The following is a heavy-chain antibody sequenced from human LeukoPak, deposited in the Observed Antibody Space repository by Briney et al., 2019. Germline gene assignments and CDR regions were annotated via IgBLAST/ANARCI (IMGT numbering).Heavy chain of an antibody. CDR1: GYTFTSYG. V-gene: IGHV1-18*03. CDR2: ISAYNGNT. D-gene: IGHD6-19*01. J-gene: IGHJ3*02. CDR3: ARAGGSGWQTGAFDI. Sequence: GASVKVSCKASGYTFTSYGISWVRQAPGQGLEWMGWISAYNGNTNYAQKLQGRVTMTTDTSASTAYMELSSLRSEDMAVYYCARAGGSGWQTGAFDIWGQGTMVTVSS.